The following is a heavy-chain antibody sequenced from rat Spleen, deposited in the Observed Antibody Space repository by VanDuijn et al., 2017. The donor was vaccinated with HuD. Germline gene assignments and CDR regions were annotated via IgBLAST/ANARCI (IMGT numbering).Heavy chain of an antibody. D-gene: IGHD1-11*01. V-gene: IGHV3-3*01. J-gene: IGHJ2*01. CDR3: ARNYGGPYFDY. CDR2: INSAGST. CDR1: GYSITNNY. Sequence: EVQLQESGPGLVKPSQSLSLTCSVTGYSITNNYWGWIRKFPGNKLEWMGYINSAGSTNYNPPLKSQISITRDTSKNQSFLQLTSVTTEDAATYYCARNYGGPYFDYWGQGVMVTVSS.